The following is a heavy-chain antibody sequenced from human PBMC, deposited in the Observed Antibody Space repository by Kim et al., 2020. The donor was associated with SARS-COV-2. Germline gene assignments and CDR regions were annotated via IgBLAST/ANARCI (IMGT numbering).Heavy chain of an antibody. D-gene: IGHD3-10*01. CDR1: GGSISSGGYY. CDR3: ARLTMVRGVIGYYFDY. Sequence: SETLSLTCTVSGGSISSGGYYWSWIRQHPGKGLEWIGYIYYSGSTYYNPSLKSRVTISVDTSKNQFSRKLSSVTDADTAVYYCARLTMVRGVIGYYFDYWGQGTLVTVPS. CDR2: IYYSGST. J-gene: IGHJ4*02. V-gene: IGHV4-31*03.